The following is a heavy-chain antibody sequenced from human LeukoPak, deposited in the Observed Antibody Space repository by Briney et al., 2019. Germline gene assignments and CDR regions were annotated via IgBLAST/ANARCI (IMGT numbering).Heavy chain of an antibody. D-gene: IGHD2-15*01. J-gene: IGHJ6*02. CDR1: GGTFSSYA. V-gene: IGHV1-69*04. Sequence: ASVKVSCKASGGTFSSYAISWVRQAPGQGLEWMGRIIPILGIANYAQKFQGRVTMTEDTSTDTAYMELSSLRSEDTAVYYCATVFLDSPYPYGMDVWGQGTTVTVSS. CDR3: ATVFLDSPYPYGMDV. CDR2: IIPILGIA.